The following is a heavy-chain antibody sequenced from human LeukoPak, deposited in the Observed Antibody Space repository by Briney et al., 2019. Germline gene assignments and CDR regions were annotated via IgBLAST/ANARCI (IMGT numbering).Heavy chain of an antibody. V-gene: IGHV3-49*04. Sequence: GGSLRLSCTASGFTFGDYAMSWVRQAPAKGLEWVGFIRSKAYGGTTEYAASVKGRFTISRDDSKSIAYLQMNSLKTEDTAVYYCTRDYEAYYFDYWGQGTLVTVSS. J-gene: IGHJ4*02. D-gene: IGHD3-22*01. CDR2: IRSKAYGGTT. CDR1: GFTFGDYA. CDR3: TRDYEAYYFDY.